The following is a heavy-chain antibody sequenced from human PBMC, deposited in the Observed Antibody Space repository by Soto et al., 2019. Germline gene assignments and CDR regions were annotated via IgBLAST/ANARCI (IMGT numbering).Heavy chain of an antibody. CDR2: IYYSGST. V-gene: IGHV4-31*03. D-gene: IGHD1-1*01. J-gene: IGHJ4*02. Sequence: SETLSITCTVSGGSISSGGYYWSWIRQHPGKGLEWIGYIYYSGSTYYSKSLRSRLTMSVDTSKSQFSLRLSSVTAADTAVYYCARATGTLRSRNCDYWGQGSLVTVSS. CDR1: GGSISSGGYY. CDR3: ARATGTLRSRNCDY.